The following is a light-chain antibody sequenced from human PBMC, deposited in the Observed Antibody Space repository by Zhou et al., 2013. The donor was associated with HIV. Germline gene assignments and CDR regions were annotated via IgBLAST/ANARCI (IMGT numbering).Light chain of an antibody. V-gene: IGKV3-20*01. Sequence: ESVLTQSPGTLSLSPGERATLSCRASQTVNSNYLAWYQQKPGQAPRLLIYGASSRVTGVPDSFSGSGSGTDFTLTISRLEPEDFAVYYCHQYNSSPRTFGQGTKVEIK. CDR1: QTVNSNY. CDR2: GAS. J-gene: IGKJ1*01. CDR3: HQYNSSPRT.